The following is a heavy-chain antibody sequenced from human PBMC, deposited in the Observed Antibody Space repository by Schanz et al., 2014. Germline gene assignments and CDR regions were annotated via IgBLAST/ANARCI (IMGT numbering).Heavy chain of an antibody. D-gene: IGHD4-17*01. CDR1: GFTFSDSW. CDR2: TSNDESFT. J-gene: IGHJ4*02. Sequence: EVQLVESGGGLVKPGGSLRLSCAASGFTFSDSWMHWVRQAPGKGLVWVSRTSNDESFTTFADSVKGRFTISRDNAKNTLYLQMNSLRAEDTAVYYCVRDTDYHFDYWGQGTLVTVSS. V-gene: IGHV3-74*01. CDR3: VRDTDYHFDY.